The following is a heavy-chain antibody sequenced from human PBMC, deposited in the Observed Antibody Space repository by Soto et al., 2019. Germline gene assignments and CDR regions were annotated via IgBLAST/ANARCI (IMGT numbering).Heavy chain of an antibody. J-gene: IGHJ4*02. D-gene: IGHD4-4*01. CDR2: IIPISGTS. CDR1: GGTLNNYL. CDR3: ARGGVATITFDY. Sequence: ASVKVSCKASGGTLNNYLITWVRQAPGQGLEWMGEIIPISGTSNFAQKFQGRVTITAVESTSTAYMELSSLRSEDTAVYYCARGGVATITFDYWGPGTLVTVSS. V-gene: IGHV1-69*13.